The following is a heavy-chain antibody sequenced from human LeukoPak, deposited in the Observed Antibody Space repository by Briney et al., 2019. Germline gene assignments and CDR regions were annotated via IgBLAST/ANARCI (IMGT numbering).Heavy chain of an antibody. CDR3: ARRYTSGETFEY. J-gene: IGHJ4*02. Sequence: GESLKISFKGSGYTFTSYWIGWGRRMPGKGLGWMGIIYPGDSDTRYNPSFQGQVTISADKSTSTAYLQWSSLKASDTAMYYCARRYTSGETFEYWGQGTLVTVSS. CDR2: IYPGDSDT. D-gene: IGHD6-19*01. CDR1: GYTFTSYW. V-gene: IGHV5-51*01.